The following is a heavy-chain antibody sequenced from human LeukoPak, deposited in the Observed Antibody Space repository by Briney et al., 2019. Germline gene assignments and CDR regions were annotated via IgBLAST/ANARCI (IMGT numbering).Heavy chain of an antibody. V-gene: IGHV3-30*18. Sequence: GGSLRLSCAASGFTFSSYGMHWVRQAPGKGLEWVAVISYDGSNKYYADSVKGRFTISRDNSKNTLYLQMNSLRAEDTAVYYCAKDPGITGTNWYFDLWGRGTLVTVSS. J-gene: IGHJ2*01. CDR1: GFTFSSYG. CDR2: ISYDGSNK. D-gene: IGHD1-7*01. CDR3: AKDPGITGTNWYFDL.